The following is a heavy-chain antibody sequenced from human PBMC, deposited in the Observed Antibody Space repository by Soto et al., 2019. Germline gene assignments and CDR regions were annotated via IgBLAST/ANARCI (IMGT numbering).Heavy chain of an antibody. V-gene: IGHV3-23*01. D-gene: IGHD4-17*01. CDR1: GFTFRLYA. CDR3: AKSTGFDY. CDR2: LTGSGTGDSA. Sequence: GGSLRLSCAATGFTFRLYAMNWVRQAPGKGLEWVSGLTGSGTGDSAYYADSVKGRFTISRDNSKNTLYLQMNSLRAEDTAVYYCAKSTGFDYWGQGTLVTVSS. J-gene: IGHJ4*02.